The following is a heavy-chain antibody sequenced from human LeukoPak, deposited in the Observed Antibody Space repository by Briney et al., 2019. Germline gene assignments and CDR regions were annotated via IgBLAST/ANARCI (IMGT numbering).Heavy chain of an antibody. V-gene: IGHV4-38-2*01. J-gene: IGHJ4*02. CDR1: GYSISSGYY. CDR2: IYHSGST. CDR3: ARFSGYSYGRKSVFDY. D-gene: IGHD5-18*01. Sequence: KPSETLSLTCAVSGYSISSGYYWGWIRPPPGKGLEWIGSIYHSGSTYYNPSLKSRVTISVDTSKNQFSLKLSSVTAADTAVYYCARFSGYSYGRKSVFDYWGQGTLVTVSS.